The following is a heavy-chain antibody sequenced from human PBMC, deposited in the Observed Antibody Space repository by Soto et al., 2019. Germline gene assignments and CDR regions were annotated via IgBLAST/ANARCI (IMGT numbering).Heavy chain of an antibody. D-gene: IGHD1-26*01. J-gene: IGHJ5*02. Sequence: GASVKVSCKASGYTFTSCDISWVRQATGQGLEWMGWMNPNSGNTGYAQKFQGRVTMTRNTSISTAYMELSSLRSEDTAVYYCARGFGGSYTENWFDPWGQGTLVTVSS. CDR1: GYTFTSCD. CDR2: MNPNSGNT. V-gene: IGHV1-8*01. CDR3: ARGFGGSYTENWFDP.